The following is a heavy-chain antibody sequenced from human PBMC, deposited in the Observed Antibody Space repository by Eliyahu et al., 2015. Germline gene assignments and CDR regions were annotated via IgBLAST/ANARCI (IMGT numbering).Heavy chain of an antibody. Sequence: SCASSGFTFSXYAMSWVRQXPGKGLEWVSAISGSGGSTYYADSVKGRFTISRDNSKNTLYLQMNSLRAEDTAVYYCAKALAVAATYYFDYWGQGTLVTVSS. CDR3: AKALAVAATYYFDY. CDR2: ISGSGGST. J-gene: IGHJ4*02. V-gene: IGHV3-23*01. CDR1: GFTFSXYA. D-gene: IGHD6-19*01.